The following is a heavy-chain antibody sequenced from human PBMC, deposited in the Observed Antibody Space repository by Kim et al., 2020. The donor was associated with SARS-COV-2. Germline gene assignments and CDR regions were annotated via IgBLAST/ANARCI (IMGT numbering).Heavy chain of an antibody. Sequence: QKLQGRVTMTTDTSTSTAYMELRSLRSDDTAVYYCARDDYGSGRRGWFDPWGQGTLVTVSS. D-gene: IGHD3-10*01. V-gene: IGHV1-18*01. CDR3: ARDDYGSGRRGWFDP. J-gene: IGHJ5*02.